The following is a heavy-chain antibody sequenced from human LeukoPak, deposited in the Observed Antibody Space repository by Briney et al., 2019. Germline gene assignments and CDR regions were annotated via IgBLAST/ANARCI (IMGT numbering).Heavy chain of an antibody. J-gene: IGHJ4*02. V-gene: IGHV1-2*02. CDR3: ARKVVGATHPLDY. D-gene: IGHD1-26*01. CDR2: INGKSGDT. Sequence: ASVKVSCKASGYTLTGNSMHWVRQAPGQGLEWMGWINGKSGDTKYAKKFQGRVTMTRDSSTSTVYMELSSLKSDDTALYYCARKVVGATHPLDYWGQGTLVTFSS. CDR1: GYTLTGNS.